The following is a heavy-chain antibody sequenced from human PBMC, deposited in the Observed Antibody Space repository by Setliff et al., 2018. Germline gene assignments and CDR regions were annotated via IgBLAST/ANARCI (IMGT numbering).Heavy chain of an antibody. CDR2: IYYSGST. CDR1: GGSISSSSYY. J-gene: IGHJ4*02. V-gene: IGHV4-39*07. D-gene: IGHD3-3*01. CDR3: ASRATYYNFWSGYYLY. Sequence: SETLSLTCTVSGGSISSSSYYWGWIRQPPGKGLEWIGSIYYSGSTYYNPSLKSRVTISVDTSKNQFSLKLSSVTAADTAVYYCASRATYYNFWSGYYLYWGQGTPVTVSS.